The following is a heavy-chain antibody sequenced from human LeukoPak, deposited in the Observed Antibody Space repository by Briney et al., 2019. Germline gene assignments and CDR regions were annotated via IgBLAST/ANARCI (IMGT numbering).Heavy chain of an antibody. D-gene: IGHD1-26*01. V-gene: IGHV3-9*01. J-gene: IGHJ4*02. CDR1: GFTFDDYA. CDR2: ISWNSGSI. Sequence: PGGSLRLSCAASGFTFDDYAMHWVRQAPGKGLEWVSGISWNSGSIGYADSVKGRFTISRDNAKNSLYLQMNSLRAEDTALYYCAKSGSYYIEVGSFDYWGQGTLVTVSS. CDR3: AKSGSYYIEVGSFDY.